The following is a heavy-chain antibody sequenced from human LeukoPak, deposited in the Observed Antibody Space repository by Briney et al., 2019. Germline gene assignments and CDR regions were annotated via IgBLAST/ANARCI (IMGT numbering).Heavy chain of an antibody. CDR1: GFSLSTSGMC. CDR3: ARQTRRSSGYYLDY. V-gene: IGHV2-70*01. Sequence: SGPTLVNPTQTLTLTCTVSGFSLSTSGMCVSWIRQPPGKALEWLALIDWDDDKYYSTSLRTRLTISKDTSKNQVVLTMTNMDPVDTATYYCARQTRRSSGYYLDYWGQGTLVTVSS. D-gene: IGHD3-22*01. J-gene: IGHJ4*02. CDR2: IDWDDDK.